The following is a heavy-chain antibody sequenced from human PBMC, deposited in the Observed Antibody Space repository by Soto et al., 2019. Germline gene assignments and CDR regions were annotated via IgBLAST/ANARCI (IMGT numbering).Heavy chain of an antibody. J-gene: IGHJ6*03. V-gene: IGHV4-34*01. CDR1: GGSFSGYY. D-gene: IGHD3-10*01. Sequence: QVQLQQWGAGLLKPSETLSLTCAVYGGSFSGYYWSWIRQPPGKGLEWIGEINHSGSTNYNPSLKSRVTISVDTSKNQFSLKLSSVTAADTAVYYCARGYITMVRGVMGTYYYYYYMDVWGKGTTVTVSS. CDR3: ARGYITMVRGVMGTYYYYYYMDV. CDR2: INHSGST.